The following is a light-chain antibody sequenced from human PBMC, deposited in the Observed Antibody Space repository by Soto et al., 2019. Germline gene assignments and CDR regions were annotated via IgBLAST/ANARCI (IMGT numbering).Light chain of an antibody. CDR2: EVS. CDR1: SSDVGGYNY. Sequence: QSALTQPASVSGSPGQSITISCTGTSSDVGGYNYVSWYQQHPGTAPKLIIYEVSNRPSGVSNRFSGSKSGDTASLTISGLHAEAEADYYCSSYTSSSPLSVFGTGTKVTAL. V-gene: IGLV2-14*01. J-gene: IGLJ1*01. CDR3: SSYTSSSPLSV.